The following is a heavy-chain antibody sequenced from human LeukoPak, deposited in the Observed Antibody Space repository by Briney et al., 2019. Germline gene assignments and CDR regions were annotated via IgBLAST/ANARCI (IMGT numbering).Heavy chain of an antibody. V-gene: IGHV1-2*02. Sequence: ASVKVSCKASGYTFTGYYMHWVRQAPGQGLEWMGWINPNSGGTNYAQKFQGRVTMTRDTSISTAYMELSRLRSDDTAVYYCARDAGGAPLQSGGVDYWGQGTLVTVSS. CDR2: INPNSGGT. D-gene: IGHD3-16*01. CDR1: GYTFTGYY. J-gene: IGHJ4*02. CDR3: ARDAGGAPLQSGGVDY.